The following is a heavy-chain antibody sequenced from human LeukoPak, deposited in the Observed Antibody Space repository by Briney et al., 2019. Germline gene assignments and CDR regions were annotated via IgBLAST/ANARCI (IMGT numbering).Heavy chain of an antibody. Sequence: GGSLRLSCAAPGFTFSSYWMSWVREAPGKGLEWVANIKQDGSEKYYVDSVKGRFTISRDNAKNSLYLQMNSLRAEDTAVYYCARVEVVMAAYFDYWGQGTLVTVSS. J-gene: IGHJ4*02. CDR2: IKQDGSEK. CDR3: ARVEVVMAAYFDY. CDR1: GFTFSSYW. V-gene: IGHV3-7*01. D-gene: IGHD2-21*01.